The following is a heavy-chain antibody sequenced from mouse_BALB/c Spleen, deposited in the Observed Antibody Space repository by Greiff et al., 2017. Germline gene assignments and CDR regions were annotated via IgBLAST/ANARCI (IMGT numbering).Heavy chain of an antibody. Sequence: LQQPGSELVRPGASVKLSCKASGYTFTSYWMHWVKQRHGQGLEWIGNIYPGSGSTNYDEKFKSKGTLTVDTSSSTAYMHLSSLTSEDSAVYYCTRGRAARPYFDYWGQGTTLTVSS. CDR1: GYTFTSYW. CDR3: TRGRAARPYFDY. J-gene: IGHJ2*01. D-gene: IGHD3-1*01. CDR2: IYPGSGST. V-gene: IGHV1S22*01.